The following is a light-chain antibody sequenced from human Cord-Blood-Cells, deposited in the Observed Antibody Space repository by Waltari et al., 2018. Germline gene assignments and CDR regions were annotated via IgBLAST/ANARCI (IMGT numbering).Light chain of an antibody. CDR3: SSYTSSSTLV. J-gene: IGLJ3*02. CDR1: SSDVGGYNY. Sequence: QSALTQPASVSGSPGQSITIPCTGTSSDVGGYNYVPWYQQHPGNAPKLMIYDVSKRPSGVSNRFSGSKSGNTASLTISGLQAEDEADYYCSSYTSSSTLVFGGGTKLTVL. V-gene: IGLV2-14*01. CDR2: DVS.